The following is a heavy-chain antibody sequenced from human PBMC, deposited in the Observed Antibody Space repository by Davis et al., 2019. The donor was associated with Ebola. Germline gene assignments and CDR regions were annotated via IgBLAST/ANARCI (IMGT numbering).Heavy chain of an antibody. CDR3: ARGLEDTAMVILFYFDY. V-gene: IGHV3-74*01. CDR1: GFTFSSYW. J-gene: IGHJ4*02. CDR2: INSDGSST. D-gene: IGHD5-18*01. Sequence: HTGGSLRLSCAASGFTFSSYWMHWVRQAPGKGLVWVSRINSDGSSTSYADSVKGRFTISRDNAKNTLYLQMNSLRAEDTAVYYCARGLEDTAMVILFYFDYWGQGTLVTVSS.